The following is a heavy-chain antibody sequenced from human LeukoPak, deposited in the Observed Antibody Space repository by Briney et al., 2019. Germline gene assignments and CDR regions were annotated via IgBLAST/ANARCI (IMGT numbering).Heavy chain of an antibody. Sequence: GGSLRLSCAASKFTFSSYAMSWVRQAPGKGLEWVSTISGSGGSTYYADSVKGRFTISRDNSKNTLYLQMNSLRAEDTAVYYCAKIPIAVASFFDYWGQGTLVTVSS. J-gene: IGHJ4*02. D-gene: IGHD6-19*01. V-gene: IGHV3-23*01. CDR1: KFTFSSYA. CDR3: AKIPIAVASFFDY. CDR2: ISGSGGST.